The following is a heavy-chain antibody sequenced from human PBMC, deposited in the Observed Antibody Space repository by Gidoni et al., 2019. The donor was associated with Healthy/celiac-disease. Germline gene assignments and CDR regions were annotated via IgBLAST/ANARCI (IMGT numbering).Heavy chain of an antibody. CDR1: GFTFSSYN. CDR2: ISSSSSYI. CDR3: ARDLLTTVTPIDY. Sequence: EVQLVESGGGLVKPGGSLRLSCAASGFTFSSYNMNWVRQAPGKGLEWVSSISSSSSYIYYADSVRGRFTISRDNAKNSLYLQMNSLRAEDTAVYYCARDLLTTVTPIDYWGQGTLVTVSS. D-gene: IGHD4-17*01. J-gene: IGHJ4*02. V-gene: IGHV3-21*01.